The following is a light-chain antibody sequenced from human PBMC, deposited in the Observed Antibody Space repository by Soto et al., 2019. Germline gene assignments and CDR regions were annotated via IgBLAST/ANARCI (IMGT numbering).Light chain of an antibody. CDR1: QSVSNY. CDR3: QQRSNWPPT. Sequence: EFVLTQSPATLSLSPGERATPSCRASQSVSNYLAWYQQKPGQVPRHLIYDAFNRATGIPARFSGSGSRTDFTLTISSLEPEDFAVYYCQQRSNWPPTFGQGTRLEIK. J-gene: IGKJ5*01. CDR2: DAF. V-gene: IGKV3-11*01.